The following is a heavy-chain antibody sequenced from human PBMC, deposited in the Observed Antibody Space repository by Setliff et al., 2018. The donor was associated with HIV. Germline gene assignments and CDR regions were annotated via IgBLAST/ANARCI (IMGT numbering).Heavy chain of an antibody. D-gene: IGHD5-12*01. CDR3: ARVMIGYSGYDAFDY. J-gene: IGHJ4*02. CDR1: GFDFRNYA. V-gene: IGHV3-11*05. Sequence: SLSLSCAATGFDFRNYAMNWVRQAPGKGLEWISYIGSSSYTNYADTVKGRFTISRDNAKNSLYLQMNSLRAEDTAVYYCARVMIGYSGYDAFDYWGQGTLVTVSS. CDR2: IGSSSYT.